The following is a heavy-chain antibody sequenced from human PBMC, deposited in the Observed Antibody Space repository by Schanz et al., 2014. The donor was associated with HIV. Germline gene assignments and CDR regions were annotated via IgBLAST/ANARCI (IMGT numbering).Heavy chain of an antibody. D-gene: IGHD3-3*01. CDR1: GGTFSNYP. CDR3: ARGWTGYYTSFDY. V-gene: IGHV1-69*01. Sequence: QVQLVQSGAEVKKPGSSVKVSCQASGGTFSNYPVSWVRQAPGQGLEWMGGIIPIFGTTDYAQEFQGRVKITADESTTTVYMELSSLRSEDTAVYYCARGWTGYYTSFDYWGQGTLVTVSS. J-gene: IGHJ4*02. CDR2: IIPIFGTT.